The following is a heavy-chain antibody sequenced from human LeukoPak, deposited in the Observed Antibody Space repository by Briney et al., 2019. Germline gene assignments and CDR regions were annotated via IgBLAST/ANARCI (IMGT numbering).Heavy chain of an antibody. J-gene: IGHJ4*02. D-gene: IGHD3-22*01. V-gene: IGHV4-34*01. Sequence: SQTLSLTCAVYGGSFSGYYWSWIRQPPGKGLEWIGEINHSGSTNYNPSLKSRVTISVDTSKNQFSLKLSSVTAADTAVYFCARGPPTDYYDSSGFYYVFDYWGQGTLVTVSS. CDR1: GGSFSGYY. CDR2: INHSGST. CDR3: ARGPPTDYYDSSGFYYVFDY.